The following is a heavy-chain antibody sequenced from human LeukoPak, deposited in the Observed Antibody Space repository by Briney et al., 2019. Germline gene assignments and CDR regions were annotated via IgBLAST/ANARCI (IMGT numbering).Heavy chain of an antibody. Sequence: ASVKVSCKASGYTFTSYAMHWVRQAPGQRLEWMGWINAGNGNTKYSQKFQGRVTITRDTSASTAYMELSSLRSEDTAVYCCARAARDGYEFDYWGQGTLVTASS. D-gene: IGHD5-24*01. CDR2: INAGNGNT. CDR3: ARAARDGYEFDY. J-gene: IGHJ4*02. V-gene: IGHV1-3*01. CDR1: GYTFTSYA.